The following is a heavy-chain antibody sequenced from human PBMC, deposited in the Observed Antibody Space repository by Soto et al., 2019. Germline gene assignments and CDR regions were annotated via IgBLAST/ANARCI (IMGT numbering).Heavy chain of an antibody. CDR3: ARPHQYCSSTSCYGFDP. CDR1: GYTFTSYY. CDR2: INPSGGST. J-gene: IGHJ5*02. Sequence: QVQPVQSGAEVTKPGASVKVSCKASGYTFTSYYMHWVRQAPGQGLEWMGIINPSGGSTSYAQKFQGRVTMTRDTSTSTVYMELSSLRSEDTAVYYCARPHQYCSSTSCYGFDPWGQGTLVTVSS. V-gene: IGHV1-46*03. D-gene: IGHD2-2*01.